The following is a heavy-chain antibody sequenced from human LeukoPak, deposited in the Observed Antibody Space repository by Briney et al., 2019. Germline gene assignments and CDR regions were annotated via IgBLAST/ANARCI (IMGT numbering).Heavy chain of an antibody. CDR3: ARVLLGDYYMDV. Sequence: GASVKISCKASGGTFSSYAISWVRQAPGQGLERMGGIIPIFGTANYAQKFQGRVTITADESTSTAYMELSSLRSEDTAVYYCARVLLGDYYMDVWGKGTTVTVSS. D-gene: IGHD3-16*01. J-gene: IGHJ6*03. CDR2: IIPIFGTA. CDR1: GGTFSSYA. V-gene: IGHV1-69*13.